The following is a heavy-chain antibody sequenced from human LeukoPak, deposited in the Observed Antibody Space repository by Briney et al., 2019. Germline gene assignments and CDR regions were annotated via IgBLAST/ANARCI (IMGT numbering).Heavy chain of an antibody. D-gene: IGHD3-10*01. CDR2: INSDGSST. CDR1: GFTFSSYW. Sequence: GGSLRLSCAASGFTFSSYWMHWVRQAPGKGLVWVSRINSDGSSTSYADSVKGRFTISRDNAKKTLYLQMNSLRAEDTAVYYCARGSPSPRGDYWGQGTLVTVSS. V-gene: IGHV3-74*01. J-gene: IGHJ4*02. CDR3: ARGSPSPRGDY.